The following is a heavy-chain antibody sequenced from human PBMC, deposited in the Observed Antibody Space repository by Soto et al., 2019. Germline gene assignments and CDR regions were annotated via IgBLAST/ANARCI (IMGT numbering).Heavy chain of an antibody. CDR2: TSAYNGNT. D-gene: IGHD6-13*01. Sequence: ASVKVSCKASGYTFTSYGISWVRQAPGQGLEWMGWTSAYNGNTNYAQKLQGRVTMTTDTSTSTAYMELRSLRSDDTAVYYCARDKGAAAGIFNWFDPWGQGALVTVSS. J-gene: IGHJ5*02. CDR1: GYTFTSYG. V-gene: IGHV1-18*04. CDR3: ARDKGAAAGIFNWFDP.